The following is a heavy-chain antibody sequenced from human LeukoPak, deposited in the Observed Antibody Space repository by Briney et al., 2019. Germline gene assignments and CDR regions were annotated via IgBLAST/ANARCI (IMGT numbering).Heavy chain of an antibody. CDR3: ARQITIFGVVPWGDAFDI. CDR2: ISSSSSYI. CDR1: GFTFSSYS. V-gene: IGHV3-21*01. D-gene: IGHD3-3*01. Sequence: GGSLRLSCAASGFTFSSYSMNWVRQAPGKGLEWVSSISSSSSYIYYADLVKGRFTISRDNAKNSLYLQMNSLRAEDTAVYYCARQITIFGVVPWGDAFDIWGQGTMVTVSS. J-gene: IGHJ3*02.